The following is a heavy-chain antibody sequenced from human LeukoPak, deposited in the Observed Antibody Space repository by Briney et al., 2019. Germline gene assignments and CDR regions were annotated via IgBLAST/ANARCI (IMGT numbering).Heavy chain of an antibody. V-gene: IGHV3-23*01. D-gene: IGHD3-22*01. Sequence: GGSLRLSCAASGFTFSSYAMSWVRQAPGKGLEWVSVISGSGGSTYYADSVKGRFPISRDNSKNTLYLQMNSLRAEDTAVYYCATQNTMIPKSGAFDIWGQGTMVTVSS. CDR1: GFTFSSYA. CDR3: ATQNTMIPKSGAFDI. J-gene: IGHJ3*02. CDR2: ISGSGGST.